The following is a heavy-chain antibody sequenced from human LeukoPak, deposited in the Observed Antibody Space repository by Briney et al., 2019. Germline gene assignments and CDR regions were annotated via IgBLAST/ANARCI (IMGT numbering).Heavy chain of an antibody. J-gene: IGHJ4*02. CDR2: VSGSGSTV. Sequence: GGSLRLSCAASGFTFSDYIMNWVRQLPGKRLEWVAYVSGSGSTVYYADSVKGRFTISRDNGKSSLYLQMNSLRVEDTALYYCVRQFASWGQGTLVTVSS. CDR3: VRQFAS. CDR1: GFTFSDYI. V-gene: IGHV3-48*01.